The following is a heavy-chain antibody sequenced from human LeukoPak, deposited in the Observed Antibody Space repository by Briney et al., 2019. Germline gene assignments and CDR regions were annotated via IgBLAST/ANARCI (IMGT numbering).Heavy chain of an antibody. J-gene: IGHJ6*03. D-gene: IGHD6-6*01. V-gene: IGHV1-2*02. CDR1: GYTFTGYY. CDR3: ARGRLAYYYYMDV. CDR2: INPNSGGT. Sequence: VASVKVSCKASGYTFTGYYMHWVRQAPGQGLEWMGWINPNSGGTNYAQKFQGRVTMTRDTSISTAYMELSRLRSDDTAVYYCARGRLAYYYYMDVWGKGTTVTVSS.